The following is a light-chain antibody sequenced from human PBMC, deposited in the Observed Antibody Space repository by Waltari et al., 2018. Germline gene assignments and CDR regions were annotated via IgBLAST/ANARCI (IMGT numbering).Light chain of an antibody. J-gene: IGKJ1*01. V-gene: IGKV1-33*01. CDR3: QQYENFPWT. CDR2: DAS. CDR1: QDITNY. Sequence: DIQMTQSPSSLSASVGDRVTNTCQASQDITNYLNWYQQRPGKAPKLLIYDASNLETGVPSRFSGSGSGTDFTFTISSLQPEDVATYYCQQYENFPWTFGQGTKVEVK.